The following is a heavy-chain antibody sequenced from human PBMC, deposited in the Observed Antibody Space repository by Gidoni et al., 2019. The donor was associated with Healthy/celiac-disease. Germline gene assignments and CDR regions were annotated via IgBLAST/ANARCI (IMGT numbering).Heavy chain of an antibody. CDR1: GSPFPGYY. J-gene: IGHJ6*02. V-gene: IGHV1-2*02. CDR2: INPNRGGT. Sequence: QVQLVQSGAEVKKPGASVKVSCKASGSPFPGYYLHWVRQAPGQGLEWMGWINPNRGGTNYAQKFQGRVTMTRDTSISTAYMELSRLRSDDTAVYYCARGLRAYYYYGMDVWGQGTTVTVSS. CDR3: ARGLRAYYYYGMDV.